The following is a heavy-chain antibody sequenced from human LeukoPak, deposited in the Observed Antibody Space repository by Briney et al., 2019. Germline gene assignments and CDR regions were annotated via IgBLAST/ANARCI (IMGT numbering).Heavy chain of an antibody. J-gene: IGHJ4*02. CDR3: ASLKSKYNWNDDRDDY. D-gene: IGHD1-1*01. V-gene: IGHV4-31*03. CDR2: IFYSGST. Sequence: SETLSLTCTVSGGSISSGGFYWSWIRQHPGKGLEWIGCIFYSGSTYYNPSLKSRVSISVDTSKNQFSLKLSSVTAADTAMYYCASLKSKYNWNDDRDDYWGQGTLVTVSS. CDR1: GGSISSGGFY.